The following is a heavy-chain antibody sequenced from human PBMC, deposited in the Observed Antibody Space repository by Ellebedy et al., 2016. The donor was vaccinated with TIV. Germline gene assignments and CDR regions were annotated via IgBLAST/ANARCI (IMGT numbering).Heavy chain of an antibody. CDR3: ARGVTIFGGVTDYYYGYMDV. V-gene: IGHV1-69*13. Sequence: SVKVSCXASGGTFSSYAISWVRQAPGQGLEWMGGIIPIFGTANYAQKFQGRVTITADESTSTAYMELSSLRSEDTAVYYCARGVTIFGGVTDYYYGYMDVWGKGTTVTVSS. CDR1: GGTFSSYA. J-gene: IGHJ6*03. D-gene: IGHD3-3*01. CDR2: IIPIFGTA.